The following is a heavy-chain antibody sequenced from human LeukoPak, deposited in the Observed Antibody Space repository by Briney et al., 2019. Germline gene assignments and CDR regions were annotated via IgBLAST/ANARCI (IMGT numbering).Heavy chain of an antibody. CDR1: GFTFSSYW. Sequence: GGSLRLSCAASGFTFSSYWMSWVRQAPGKGLEWVSSITSSSSYIYYADSVKGRFTISRDNAKKSVYLQMNSLRAEDTAVYYCARGSTYSSGWYTGFDYWGQGSLVTVSS. CDR2: ITSSSSYI. CDR3: ARGSTYSSGWYTGFDY. V-gene: IGHV3-21*01. D-gene: IGHD6-19*01. J-gene: IGHJ4*02.